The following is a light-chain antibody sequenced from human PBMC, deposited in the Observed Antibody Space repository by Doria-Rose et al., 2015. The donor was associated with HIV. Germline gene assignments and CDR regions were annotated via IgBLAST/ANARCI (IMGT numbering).Light chain of an antibody. CDR2: AAS. J-gene: IGKJ2*01. Sequence: TQSPSFLSTSVGDKITITCRASQGISTSLDWYQQRPGKAPKLLIYAASTLQSGVSSRFSGSGSGTEFTLAISSLQPEDFATYYCQQLSSFPYTFGQGTKLEI. CDR3: QQLSSFPYT. V-gene: IGKV1-9*01. CDR1: QGISTS.